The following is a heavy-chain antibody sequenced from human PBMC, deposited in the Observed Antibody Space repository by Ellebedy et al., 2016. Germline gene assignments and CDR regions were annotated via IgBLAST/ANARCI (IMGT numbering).Heavy chain of an antibody. CDR1: GGSISSSSYY. CDR2: IYYSGST. Sequence: SETLSLXCTVSGGSISSSSYYWGWIRQPPGKGLEWIGSIYYSGSTYYNPSLKSRVTISVDTSKNQFSLKLSSVTAADTAVYYCARHRSPAAPTDFDYWGQGTLVTVSS. J-gene: IGHJ4*02. D-gene: IGHD2-2*01. CDR3: ARHRSPAAPTDFDY. V-gene: IGHV4-39*01.